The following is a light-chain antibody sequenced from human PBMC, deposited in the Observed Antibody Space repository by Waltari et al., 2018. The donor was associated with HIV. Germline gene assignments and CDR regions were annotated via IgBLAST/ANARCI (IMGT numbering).Light chain of an antibody. CDR3: AAWDDSLNGWV. CDR2: SNN. V-gene: IGLV1-44*01. Sequence: QSVLTQPPSASGTPGQRVTISCSGSSSNIGSNTVNWYQQLPGTAPKLLIYSNNQRPSGVPDRFSGSKSGNSAALAISGLQSDGEAAFYCAAWDDSLNGWVFGGGTKLTVL. J-gene: IGLJ3*02. CDR1: SSNIGSNT.